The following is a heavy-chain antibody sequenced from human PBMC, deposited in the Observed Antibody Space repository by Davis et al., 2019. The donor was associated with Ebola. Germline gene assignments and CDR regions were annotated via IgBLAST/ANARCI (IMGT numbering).Heavy chain of an antibody. V-gene: IGHV4-4*02. D-gene: IGHD1-7*01. J-gene: IGHJ3*02. Sequence: SETLSLTCAVSGGPTSSSNWWSWVRQPPGKGLEWIGEIHHSGSTNYNPSPKSRVTMFLDKSLNQFSLKMSSVTAADTAVYYCARVLFSVWNYEALDIWGQGTTVTVSS. CDR3: ARVLFSVWNYEALDI. CDR2: IHHSGST. CDR1: GGPTSSSNW.